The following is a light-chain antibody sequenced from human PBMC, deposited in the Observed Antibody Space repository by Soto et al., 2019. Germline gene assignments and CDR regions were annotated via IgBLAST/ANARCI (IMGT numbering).Light chain of an antibody. CDR1: QSVSSSY. V-gene: IGKV3-20*01. CDR3: QQYSTSQTWT. Sequence: EIVLTQSPGTLSLSPGERATLSCRASQSVSSSYLAWYQQKPGQAPRLLIYGASTRATGIPDRFSGSGSGRDFTLTISRLEPEDFAVYYCQQYSTSQTWTFGQGTKVEIK. CDR2: GAS. J-gene: IGKJ1*01.